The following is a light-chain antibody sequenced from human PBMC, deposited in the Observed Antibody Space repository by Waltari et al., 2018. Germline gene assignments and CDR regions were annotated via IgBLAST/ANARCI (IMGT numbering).Light chain of an antibody. Sequence: EIVLTQSPGTLSLSPGERATLSCRASQSVSNNFLNWYQQKPGQAPRLLIYGASSRATGIPGRFSGSGSGTDFTLTISRLEPEDFAVYYCQQYDSIVLTFGGGTKVEI. V-gene: IGKV3-20*01. CDR2: GAS. J-gene: IGKJ4*01. CDR1: QSVSNNF. CDR3: QQYDSIVLT.